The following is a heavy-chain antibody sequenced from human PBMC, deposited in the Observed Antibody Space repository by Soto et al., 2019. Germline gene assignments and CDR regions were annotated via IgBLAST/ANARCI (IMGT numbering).Heavy chain of an antibody. J-gene: IGHJ4*02. V-gene: IGHV5-51*01. Sequence: GESLKISCKGSGYSFTNYWIGWVRQMPGKGLEWMGIIYPGDSDTRYSPSFQGQVTISADKSLNTAYLQWSSLKASDTAMYYCARLNDYISPLNYWAQGTLVTVSS. CDR2: IYPGDSDT. CDR1: GYSFTNYW. D-gene: IGHD4-4*01. CDR3: ARLNDYISPLNY.